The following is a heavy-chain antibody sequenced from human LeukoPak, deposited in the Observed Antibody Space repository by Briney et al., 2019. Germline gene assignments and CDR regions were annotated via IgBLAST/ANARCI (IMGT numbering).Heavy chain of an antibody. CDR3: ARDRDGPMFDP. CDR1: GGSISSSSYY. V-gene: IGHV4-39*07. J-gene: IGHJ5*02. Sequence: TSETLSLTCTVSGGSISSSSYYWGWIRQPPGKGLEWIGSIYYSGSTYYNPSLKSRVTISVDTSKNQFSLKLSSVTAADTAVYYCARDRDGPMFDPWGQGTLVTVSS. D-gene: IGHD2-21*01. CDR2: IYYSGST.